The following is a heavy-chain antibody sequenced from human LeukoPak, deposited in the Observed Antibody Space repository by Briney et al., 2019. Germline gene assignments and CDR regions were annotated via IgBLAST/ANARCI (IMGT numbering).Heavy chain of an antibody. V-gene: IGHV4-38-2*02. CDR2: IYHSGST. D-gene: IGHD5-18*01. CDR1: GYSISSGYY. J-gene: IGHJ4*02. CDR3: AAPRGYSYGYVPYYFDY. Sequence: SETLSLTCTVSGYSISSGYYCGWTRQPPGKGLEWIGSIYHSGSTSYNPSLNSRYTISVDTSNNQFSLKLSSETAADTAVYYSAAPRGYSYGYVPYYFDYWGQGTLVTVSS.